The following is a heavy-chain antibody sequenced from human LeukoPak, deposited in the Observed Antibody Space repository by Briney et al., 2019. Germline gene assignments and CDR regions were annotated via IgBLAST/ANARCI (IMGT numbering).Heavy chain of an antibody. CDR3: GRELPDKNYDFWSGANSPNYFDY. D-gene: IGHD3-3*01. J-gene: IGHJ4*02. CDR2: ISSSSSYI. V-gene: IGHV3-21*01. CDR1: GFTFNSYT. Sequence: PGGSLRLSCAASGFTFNSYTMNWVRQAPGKGLEWVSSISSSSSYIYYADSVKGRFTISRDNAKNSLYLQMNSLRDEDTAVYYCGRELPDKNYDFWSGANSPNYFDYWGQGRLVTVSS.